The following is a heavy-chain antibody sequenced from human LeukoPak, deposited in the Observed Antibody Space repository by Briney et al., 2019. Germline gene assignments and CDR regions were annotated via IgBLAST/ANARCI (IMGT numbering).Heavy chain of an antibody. Sequence: GGSLRLSCAASGFTFSDHYMDWVRQAPGKGLEWVGRTRNKANSYTTEYAASVKGRFTISRDDSKNSLCLQMNSLKTEDTAVYYCARGGGYGDYDYWGQGTLVTVSS. CDR2: TRNKANSYTT. J-gene: IGHJ4*02. V-gene: IGHV3-72*01. CDR3: ARGGGYGDYDY. CDR1: GFTFSDHY. D-gene: IGHD4-17*01.